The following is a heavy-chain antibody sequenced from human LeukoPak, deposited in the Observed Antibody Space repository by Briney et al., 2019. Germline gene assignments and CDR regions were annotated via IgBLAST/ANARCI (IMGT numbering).Heavy chain of an antibody. J-gene: IGHJ4*02. CDR3: ARVVVGSRADDY. D-gene: IGHD2-15*01. CDR1: GFTFSSYS. V-gene: IGHV3-21*01. CDR2: ISSSSSYI. Sequence: GGSLRLSCAASGFTFSSYSMNWVRQAPGKGLEWVSSISSSSSYIYCADSVKGRFTISRDNAKNSLYLQMNSLRAEDTAVYYCARVVVGSRADDYWGQGTLVTVSS.